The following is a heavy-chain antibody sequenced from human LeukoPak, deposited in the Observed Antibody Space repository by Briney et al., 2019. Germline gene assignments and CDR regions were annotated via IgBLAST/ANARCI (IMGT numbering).Heavy chain of an antibody. Sequence: PGGSLRLSCAASGFTFDDYAMHWVRQAPGKGLEWVSGISWNSGSIGYADSVKGRFTISRDNAKNSLYLQMNSLRAEDTALYYCAKDILLYSSGWSLGPFDYWGQGTLVTVSS. CDR1: GFTFDDYA. D-gene: IGHD6-19*01. V-gene: IGHV3-9*01. CDR2: ISWNSGSI. J-gene: IGHJ4*02. CDR3: AKDILLYSSGWSLGPFDY.